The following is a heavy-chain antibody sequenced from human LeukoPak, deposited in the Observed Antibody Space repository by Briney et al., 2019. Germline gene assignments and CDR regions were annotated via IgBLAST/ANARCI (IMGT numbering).Heavy chain of an antibody. CDR2: INGDGRST. CDR3: AKDRGAPDFYYYYYGMDV. V-gene: IGHV3-74*01. Sequence: PGGSLRLSCAGSGFTFNNYWMHWVRQVPGKGLEWVSRINGDGRSTSYADSVKGRFTITRDNAKYTLFLQMNNLGAEDTAVYYCAKDRGAPDFYYYYYGMDVWGQGTTVTVSS. D-gene: IGHD1-14*01. J-gene: IGHJ6*02. CDR1: GFTFNNYW.